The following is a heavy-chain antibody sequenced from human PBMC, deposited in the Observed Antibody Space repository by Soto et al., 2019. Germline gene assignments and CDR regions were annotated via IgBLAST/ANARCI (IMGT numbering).Heavy chain of an antibody. J-gene: IGHJ6*03. CDR3: ATRATSTIFGVTPNSHYYYYMDV. CDR2: LSGSGGGT. V-gene: IGHV3-23*01. D-gene: IGHD3-3*01. Sequence: GGSLRLSCAASRFTFGSYAMSWVRQAPGKGLEWVSDLSGSGGGTYYADSVKGRFTISRDNSKNTLYLQMNSLRAEDTAVYYCATRATSTIFGVTPNSHYYYYMDVWGKGTTVTVSS. CDR1: RFTFGSYA.